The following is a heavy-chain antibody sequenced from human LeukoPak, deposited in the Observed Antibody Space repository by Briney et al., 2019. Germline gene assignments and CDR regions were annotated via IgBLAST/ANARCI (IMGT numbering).Heavy chain of an antibody. D-gene: IGHD3-10*01. Sequence: GGSLRLSCAASGFTLSSYEMNWFREAPGKGLEWVSYISSSGSTIYYADSVKGRFTISRDNAKNSLYLQMNSLRVEDMAVYYCARDLVVRGRWSWFDPRGQGTLVTVSS. CDR3: ARDLVVRGRWSWFDP. CDR1: GFTLSSYE. CDR2: ISSSGSTI. V-gene: IGHV3-48*03. J-gene: IGHJ5*02.